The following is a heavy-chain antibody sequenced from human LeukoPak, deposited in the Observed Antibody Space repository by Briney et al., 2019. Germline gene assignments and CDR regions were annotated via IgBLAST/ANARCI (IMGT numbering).Heavy chain of an antibody. CDR2: IYYSGST. J-gene: IGHJ4*02. CDR3: ARVGTIFGVVTTEYFDY. CDR1: CGSISSGGYY. Sequence: VKPSETLSLTCTVSCGSISSGGYYWSWIRQHPGKGLEWIGYIYYSGSTNYNPSLKSRVTISVDTSKNQFSLKLSSVTAADTAVYYCARVGTIFGVVTTEYFDYWGQGTLVTVSS. V-gene: IGHV4-61*08. D-gene: IGHD3-3*01.